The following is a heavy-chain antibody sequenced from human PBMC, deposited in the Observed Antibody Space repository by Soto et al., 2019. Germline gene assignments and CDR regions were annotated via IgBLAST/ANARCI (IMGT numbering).Heavy chain of an antibody. J-gene: IGHJ4*02. CDR1: GFTFSSYA. CDR3: AKEPVPASPDQLLWYLDY. V-gene: IGHV3-23*01. D-gene: IGHD2-2*01. Sequence: GGSLRLSCAASGFTFSSYAMSWVRQAPGKGLEWVSAISGSGGRTYYADSVKGRFTISRDNSKNTLYLQMNSLRAEDTAVYYCAKEPVPASPDQLLWYLDYGGQGTLVTVSS. CDR2: ISGSGGRT.